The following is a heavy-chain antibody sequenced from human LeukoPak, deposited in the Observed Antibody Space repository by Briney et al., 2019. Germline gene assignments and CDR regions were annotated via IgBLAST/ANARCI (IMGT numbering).Heavy chain of an antibody. CDR1: GYSISSGYY. CDR2: IYHSGST. V-gene: IGHV4-38-2*02. Sequence: SETLSLTCTVSGYSISSGYYWGWIRQPPGKGLEWIGSIYHSGSTYYNPSLKSRVTISVDTSKNQFSLKLSSVTAADTAVYYCARALEMEWLPHRSWFDPWGQGTLVTVSS. D-gene: IGHD3-3*01. CDR3: ARALEMEWLPHRSWFDP. J-gene: IGHJ5*02.